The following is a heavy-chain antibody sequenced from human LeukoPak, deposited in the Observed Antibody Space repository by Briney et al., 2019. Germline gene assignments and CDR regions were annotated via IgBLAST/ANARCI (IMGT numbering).Heavy chain of an antibody. J-gene: IGHJ4*02. CDR3: ASVQGGYGTSFDY. V-gene: IGHV1-69*05. CDR1: GGTFSSYA. Sequence: ASVKVSCKASGGTFSSYAISWVRQAPGQGLEWMGGIIPIFGTANYAQKFQGRVTITTDESTSTAYMELSSLRSEGTAVYYCASVQGGYGTSFDYWGQGTLVTVSS. CDR2: IIPIFGTA. D-gene: IGHD3-22*01.